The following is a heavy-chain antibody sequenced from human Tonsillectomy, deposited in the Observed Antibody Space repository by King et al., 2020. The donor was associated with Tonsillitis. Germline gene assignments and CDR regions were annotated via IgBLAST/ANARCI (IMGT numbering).Heavy chain of an antibody. CDR2: IWYDGSNK. Sequence: VQLVESGGGVVQPGRSLRLSCAASGFTFSSYGMHWVRQAPGKGREWVAVIWYDGSNKYYADSVKGRFTISRDNSKNTLYLQMSSLRAEDTAVYYCARGGVGATKKMVYFDYWGQGTLVTVSS. CDR1: GFTFSSYG. J-gene: IGHJ4*02. V-gene: IGHV3-33*01. CDR3: ARGGVGATKKMVYFDY. D-gene: IGHD1-26*01.